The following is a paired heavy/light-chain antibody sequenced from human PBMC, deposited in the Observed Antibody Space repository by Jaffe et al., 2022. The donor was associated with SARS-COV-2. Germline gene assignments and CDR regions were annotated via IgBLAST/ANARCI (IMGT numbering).Light chain of an antibody. V-gene: IGLV2-14*01. CDR2: DVS. CDR3: GSYAGSHVV. Sequence: QSALTQPASVSGSPGQSITISCTGTSGDISGYNYVSWYQQHPGKAPKLMIYDVSNRPSGVSNRFSGSKSGNTASLTISGLQAEDEADYYCGSYAGSHVVFGGGTKLTVL. CDR1: SGDISGYNY. J-gene: IGLJ2*01.
Heavy chain of an antibody. D-gene: IGHD6-19*01. CDR2: IYYSGTT. J-gene: IGHJ4*02. Sequence: QPQLQESGPGLVKPSETLSLTCTVSGGSITSSSFYWGWIRQPPGKGLEWIGNIYYSGTTFYNPSLKSRVTISEDTSKNQFSLKLNSVTAADTAVYYCARLRWSGWYGDYWGQGTLVTVSS. CDR3: ARLRWSGWYGDY. CDR1: GGSITSSSFY. V-gene: IGHV4-39*01.